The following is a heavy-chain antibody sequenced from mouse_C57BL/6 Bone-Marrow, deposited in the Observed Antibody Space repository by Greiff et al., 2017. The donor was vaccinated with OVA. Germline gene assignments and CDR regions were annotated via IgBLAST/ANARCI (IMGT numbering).Heavy chain of an antibody. CDR1: GYTFTSYW. V-gene: IGHV1-53*01. CDR2: INPSNGGT. D-gene: IGHD1-1*01. Sequence: VQLQQPGTELVKPGASVKLSCKASGYTFTSYWMHWVKQRPGQGLEWIGNINPSNGGTNYNEKFKSKATLTVDKSSSTAYMQRSSLTSEDSAVYYCARGKVYYYGYYFDYWGQGTTLTVSS. CDR3: ARGKVYYYGYYFDY. J-gene: IGHJ2*01.